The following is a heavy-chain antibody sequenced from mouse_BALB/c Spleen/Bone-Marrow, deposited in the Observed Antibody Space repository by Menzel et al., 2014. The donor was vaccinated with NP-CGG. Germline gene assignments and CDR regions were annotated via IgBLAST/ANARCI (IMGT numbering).Heavy chain of an antibody. CDR3: ARQYGNYFDY. J-gene: IGHJ2*01. Sequence: VKLMESGAELVRPGSSVKISCKASGYAFSSYRMNWVKQRPGQGLEWIGQIYPGDGDTNYNGKFKGKATLTADKSSSTAYMQLSSLTSEDSAVYFCARQYGNYFDYWGQGTTLTVSS. V-gene: IGHV1-80*01. CDR1: GYAFSSYR. CDR2: IYPGDGDT. D-gene: IGHD2-10*02.